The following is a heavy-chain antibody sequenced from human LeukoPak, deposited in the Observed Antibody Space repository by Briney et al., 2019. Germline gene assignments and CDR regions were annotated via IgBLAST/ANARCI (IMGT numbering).Heavy chain of an antibody. CDR3: AKFVRDLDSSGYYPTYSHDAFDI. CDR2: ISGSGGAT. Sequence: GGSLRLSCEASGLNFTSYAMRWVRQAPGKGLEWVSSISGSGGATNYADSVEGQFTISRDNAKNSLYLQMNSLRAEDTASYYCAKFVRDLDSSGYYPTYSHDAFDIWGQGTMVTVSS. V-gene: IGHV3-23*01. CDR1: GLNFTSYA. J-gene: IGHJ3*02. D-gene: IGHD3-22*01.